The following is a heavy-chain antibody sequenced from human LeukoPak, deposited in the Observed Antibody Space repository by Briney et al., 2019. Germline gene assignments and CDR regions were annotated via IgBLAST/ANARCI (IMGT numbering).Heavy chain of an antibody. CDR3: AKDGLMYYYGSGSYYQFDY. J-gene: IGHJ4*02. CDR1: GFTFDCCG. Sequence: PGGSLRLSCAASGFTFDCCGMHWVRQAPGKGLEWVAFIRYDGSNKYYADSVKGRFTISRDNSKNTLYLQMNSLRAEDTAVYYCAKDGLMYYYGSGSYYQFDYWGQGTLVTVSS. D-gene: IGHD3-10*01. V-gene: IGHV3-30*02. CDR2: IRYDGSNK.